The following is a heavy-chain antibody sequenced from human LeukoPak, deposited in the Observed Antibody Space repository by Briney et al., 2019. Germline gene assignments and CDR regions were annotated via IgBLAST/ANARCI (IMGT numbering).Heavy chain of an antibody. Sequence: PGGSLRLSCAASGFTFSSYAMSWVRQAPGKGLEWVGFIRSKAYGGTTEYAASVKGSFTISRDDSKSIAYLQMNSLKTEDTAVYYCTGYDYVWRTGGYWGQGTLVTVSS. J-gene: IGHJ4*02. CDR2: IRSKAYGGTT. D-gene: IGHD3-16*01. V-gene: IGHV3-49*04. CDR1: GFTFSSYA. CDR3: TGYDYVWRTGGY.